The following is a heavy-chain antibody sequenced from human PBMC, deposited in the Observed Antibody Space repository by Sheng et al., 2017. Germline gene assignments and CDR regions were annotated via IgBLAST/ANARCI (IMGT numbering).Heavy chain of an antibody. J-gene: IGHJ5*02. Sequence: QVQLVQSGAEVKKPGSSVKVSCKASGGTFSSYAISWVRQAPGQGLEWMGGIIPIFGTANYAQKFQGRVTITADESTSTAYMELSSLRSEDTAVYYCARRITVTTSVRWWDVGNWFDPWGQGTLVTVSS. D-gene: IGHD4-17*01. CDR1: GGTFSSYA. CDR3: ARRITVTTSVRWWDVGNWFDP. V-gene: IGHV1-69*01. CDR2: IIPIFGTA.